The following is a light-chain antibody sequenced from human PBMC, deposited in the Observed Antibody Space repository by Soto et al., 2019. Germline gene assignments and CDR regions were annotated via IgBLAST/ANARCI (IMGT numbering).Light chain of an antibody. V-gene: IGKV1-5*03. CDR2: KAS. J-gene: IGKJ2*01. CDR1: QSISSW. Sequence: DIQMTQSPSTLSASVGDRVTITCRASQSISSWLAWYQQKPGKAPKLLIYKASSIESGVPSRFSGSGSGTEFTLTISSLQPDDFATYYCQQYNSYQYTFGQGTKLEIK. CDR3: QQYNSYQYT.